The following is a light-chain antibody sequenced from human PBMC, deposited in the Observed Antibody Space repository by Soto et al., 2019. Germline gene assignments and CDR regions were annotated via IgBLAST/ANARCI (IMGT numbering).Light chain of an antibody. CDR1: QSVSSSY. CDR2: GAS. J-gene: IGKJ1*01. CDR3: QQHDTALTWT. V-gene: IGKV3-20*01. Sequence: EIVLTQSPCTLSLSPGERATLSCRASQSVSSSYLAWYQQKPGQAPRLLIYGASKRATGIPDRFSGSGSGAEFTLTISRLEPEDFASYYCQQHDTALTWTFGQATKVDNK.